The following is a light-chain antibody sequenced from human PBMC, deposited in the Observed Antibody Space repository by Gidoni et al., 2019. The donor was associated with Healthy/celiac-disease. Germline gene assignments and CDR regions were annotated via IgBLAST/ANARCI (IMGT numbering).Light chain of an antibody. V-gene: IGKV3-20*01. CDR1: QSVSSSY. CDR3: QQYGSSPPMYT. J-gene: IGKJ2*01. CDR2: VAS. Sequence: EIVLTHPPGTLSLSPGERATLSCRASQSVSSSYLAWYQQKPGQAPRLLIYVASSRATGIPDRFSGSGSGTDFTLTISRLEPEDFAVYYCQQYGSSPPMYTFGQGTKLEIK.